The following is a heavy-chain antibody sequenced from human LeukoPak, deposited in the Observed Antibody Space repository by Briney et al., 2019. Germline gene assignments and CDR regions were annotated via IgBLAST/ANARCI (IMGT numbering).Heavy chain of an antibody. CDR1: GGSISSSSYY. V-gene: IGHV4-39*07. CDR3: AAVVPAAMTSGDY. J-gene: IGHJ4*02. Sequence: PSETLSLTCTVSGGSISSSSYYWGWIRQPPGKGLEWIGRIYYSGSTYYNPSLKSRVTISVDTSKNQFSLKLSSVTAADTAVYYCAAVVPAAMTSGDYWGQGTLVTVSS. CDR2: IYYSGST. D-gene: IGHD2-2*01.